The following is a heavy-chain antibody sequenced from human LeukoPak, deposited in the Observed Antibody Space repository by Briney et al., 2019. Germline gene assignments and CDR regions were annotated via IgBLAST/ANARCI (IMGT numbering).Heavy chain of an antibody. CDR1: GCMFDDYA. V-gene: IGHV3-9*01. CDR2: ITWNSANI. J-gene: IGHJ4*02. D-gene: IGHD6-13*01. Sequence: GGALRLSCAASGCMFDDYAMHWVRQAPGRGREWVAGITWNSANIGYADSVKGRFTISRDNAKNSLDLQMDSLRAEDTASYYCAKHPVGSTWSYFDSWGPGTLVTVSS. CDR3: AKHPVGSTWSYFDS.